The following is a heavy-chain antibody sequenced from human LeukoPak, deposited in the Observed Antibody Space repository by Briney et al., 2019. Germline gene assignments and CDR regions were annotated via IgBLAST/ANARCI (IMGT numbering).Heavy chain of an antibody. J-gene: IGHJ4*02. CDR2: ISSSTGGVI. V-gene: IGHV3-48*04. Sequence: GGSLRLSCAGSGFTFSSYWMHWVRQAPGKGPEWISYISSSTGGVIYYTDSVKGRFTISRDNTKNSLYLQMNSLRAEDTAVYYCARVGLSLSMALDYWGQGTLVTVSS. D-gene: IGHD3-16*02. CDR3: ARVGLSLSMALDY. CDR1: GFTFSSYW.